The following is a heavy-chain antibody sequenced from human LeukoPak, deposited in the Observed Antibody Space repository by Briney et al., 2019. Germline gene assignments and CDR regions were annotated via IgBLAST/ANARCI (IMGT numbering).Heavy chain of an antibody. CDR2: FDPEDGET. J-gene: IGHJ4*02. CDR1: GYTLTELS. CDR3: AARSGWYTDYFDY. V-gene: IGHV1-24*01. D-gene: IGHD6-19*01. Sequence: ASVKVSCKVSGYTLTELSMHWVRQAPGKGLEWMGGFDPEDGETIYAQKFQGRVTMTEDTSTDTAYMELSGLRSVDTAVYYCAARSGWYTDYFDYWGQGTLVTVSS.